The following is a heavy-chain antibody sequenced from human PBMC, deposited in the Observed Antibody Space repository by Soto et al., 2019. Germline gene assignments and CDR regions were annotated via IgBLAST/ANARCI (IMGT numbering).Heavy chain of an antibody. CDR3: ASDGGHCTRPTCYSGFES. D-gene: IGHD2-8*01. CDR2: IWHDGSEE. J-gene: IGHJ4*02. CDR1: GFTFSNHG. V-gene: IGHV3-33*01. Sequence: QGQLLQSGGGVVQPGRSLTLCCEASGFTFSNHGAHWVRQAPGKGLEWVAVIWHDGSEEYYANSVKGRFTVSRDNFKNTLSLRMNSLRAEDTAVYYCASDGGHCTRPTCYSGFESWGQGSLVTVSS.